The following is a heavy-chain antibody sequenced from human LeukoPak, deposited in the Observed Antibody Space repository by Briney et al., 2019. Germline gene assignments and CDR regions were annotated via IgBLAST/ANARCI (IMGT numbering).Heavy chain of an antibody. CDR1: GFTFSSYA. CDR3: AKSFRSSWSLFDY. D-gene: IGHD6-6*01. V-gene: IGHV3-23*01. CDR2: ISGSGGST. Sequence: GGSLRLSCAASGFTFSSYAMSWVRQAPGKGLEWVSAISGSGGSTYYADSVKGRFTISRDNSKNTLYLQMSSLRAEDTAVYYCAKSFRSSWSLFDYWGQGTLVTVSS. J-gene: IGHJ4*02.